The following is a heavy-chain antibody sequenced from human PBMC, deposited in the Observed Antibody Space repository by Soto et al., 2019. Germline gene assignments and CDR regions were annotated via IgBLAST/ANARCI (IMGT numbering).Heavy chain of an antibody. D-gene: IGHD5-12*01. J-gene: IGHJ6*02. V-gene: IGHV1-46*01. Sequence: GASVKVSCKASGYTFTSYYMHWVRQAPGQGLEWMGIINPSGGSTSYAQKFQGRVTMTRDTSTSTVYMELSSLRSEDTAVYYCARSFRRGYDYVGPLARYYYYYGMDVWGQGTTVTVSS. CDR2: INPSGGST. CDR3: ARSFRRGYDYVGPLARYYYYYGMDV. CDR1: GYTFTSYY.